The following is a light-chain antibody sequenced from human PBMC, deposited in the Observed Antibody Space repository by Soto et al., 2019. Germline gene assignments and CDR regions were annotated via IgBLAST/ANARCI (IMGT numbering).Light chain of an antibody. Sequence: AIEMTQSPSSLSASVGDRVTITCRASQGIRNDLGWYQQKPGKAPKLLIYGASRLQSGVRSRFGGSGSGTDFTLTISSLQPEDFATYYCLQDNNYPITFGQGTRLEIK. CDR2: GAS. J-gene: IGKJ5*01. CDR3: LQDNNYPIT. V-gene: IGKV1-6*01. CDR1: QGIRND.